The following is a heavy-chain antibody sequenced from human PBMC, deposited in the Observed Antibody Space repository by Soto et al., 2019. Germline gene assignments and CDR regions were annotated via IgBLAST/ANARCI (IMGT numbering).Heavy chain of an antibody. V-gene: IGHV3-23*01. CDR3: AKDLIAGKGEGEVFDM. D-gene: IGHD3-10*01. CDR2: LVGSGADK. J-gene: IGHJ3*02. CDR1: GFSFSAYA. Sequence: GGSLRLSCAASGFSFSAYAMSWVRQAPGKGLQWVSGLVGSGADKNYADSVRGRFTVSRDNSKNTLYLQMNSLRDEDTAVYYSAKDLIAGKGEGEVFDMWGRGKKVPVSS.